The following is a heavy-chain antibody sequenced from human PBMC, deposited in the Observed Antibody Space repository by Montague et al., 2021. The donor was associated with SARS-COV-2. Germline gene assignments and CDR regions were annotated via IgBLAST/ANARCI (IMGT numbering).Heavy chain of an antibody. CDR2: NNYSGST. Sequence: SETLSLTCAVYGGSCSGYYWTWIRQPPGKGLEWIGENNYSGSTNYNPSLKSRVTMSVDMSKNQFSLKLRSVTAADTAVYYCARGRGLAVLFDFYYYGVDVWGQGTTVTVSS. J-gene: IGHJ6*02. CDR1: GGSCSGYY. CDR3: ARGRGLAVLFDFYYYGVDV. D-gene: IGHD3-3*02. V-gene: IGHV4-34*01.